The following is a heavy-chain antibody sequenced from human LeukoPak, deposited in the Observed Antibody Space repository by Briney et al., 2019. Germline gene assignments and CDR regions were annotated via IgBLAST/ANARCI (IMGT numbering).Heavy chain of an antibody. Sequence: TGGSLRLSCAASGFPFNTYSMNWVRQAPGKWLEWVSYISSSSSPIYYADSVRGRFTISRDNAKNSVYLEMNSLRDEDTAVYYCVRSMFVDPWGQGTLVTVPS. CDR1: GFPFNTYS. V-gene: IGHV3-48*02. CDR2: ISSSSSPI. D-gene: IGHD3-10*02. CDR3: VRSMFVDP. J-gene: IGHJ5*02.